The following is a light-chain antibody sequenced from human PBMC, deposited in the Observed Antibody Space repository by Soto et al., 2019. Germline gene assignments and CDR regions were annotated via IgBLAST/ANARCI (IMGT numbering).Light chain of an antibody. CDR1: QSISSY. J-gene: IGKJ2*01. CDR3: QQSYSVPYN. CDR2: MTS. V-gene: IGKV1-39*01. Sequence: IQMTQSPSSLYASVGDRVTISCRASQSISSYLNWYQQMPGKPPKVLIYMTSTLQSGVPSRFSGSGSATDFTLTIDSVRPEDCATYYCQQSYSVPYNFGQGNKLEIK.